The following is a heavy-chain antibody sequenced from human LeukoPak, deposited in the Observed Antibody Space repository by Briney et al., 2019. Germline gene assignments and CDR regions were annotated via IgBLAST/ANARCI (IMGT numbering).Heavy chain of an antibody. CDR1: GFTFNTYA. CDR3: AKPLVKGGYEPFDY. Sequence: GGSLRLSCAASGFTFNTYAMSWVRQAPGKGLEWVSRISGSSGSTSFADSVKGRFTISRDNSKNTLYLQMNSLRAEDTAVYYCAKPLVKGGYEPFDYWGQGTLVTVSS. D-gene: IGHD5-12*01. V-gene: IGHV3-23*01. CDR2: ISGSSGST. J-gene: IGHJ4*02.